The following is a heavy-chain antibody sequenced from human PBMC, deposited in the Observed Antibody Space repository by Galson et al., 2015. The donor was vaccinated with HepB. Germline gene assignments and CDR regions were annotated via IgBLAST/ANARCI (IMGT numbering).Heavy chain of an antibody. J-gene: IGHJ4*02. CDR3: ARVMASSDLAVAGYDY. V-gene: IGHV1-46*01. D-gene: IGHD6-19*01. Sequence: SVKVSRKASGYTFTRDHVHWVRQAPGQGLEWMGIINPRGGSTNHAQKFQGRVSMTRDTSTNTLYLQLNSLNSEDTAVYYCARVMASSDLAVAGYDYWGQGTLVTVSS. CDR2: INPRGGST. CDR1: GYTFTRDH.